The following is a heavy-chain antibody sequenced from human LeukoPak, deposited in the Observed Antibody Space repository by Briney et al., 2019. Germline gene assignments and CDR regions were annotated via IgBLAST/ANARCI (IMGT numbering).Heavy chain of an antibody. Sequence: QPGGSLRLSCAATGFTFSSYAMSWVRQAPGKGLEWVSAISGSVGSTYYADSVKGRFTNSRDNSKNTLYLQMNSLRAEDTAVYHCAKDPLTVGWFDPWGQGTLVTVSS. CDR2: ISGSVGST. D-gene: IGHD4-11*01. J-gene: IGHJ5*02. V-gene: IGHV3-23*01. CDR3: AKDPLTVGWFDP. CDR1: GFTFSSYA.